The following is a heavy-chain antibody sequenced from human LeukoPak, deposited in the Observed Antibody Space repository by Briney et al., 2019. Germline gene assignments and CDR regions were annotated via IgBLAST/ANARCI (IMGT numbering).Heavy chain of an antibody. D-gene: IGHD3-3*01. CDR1: GGTFSSYT. Sequence: SVKVSCKASGGTFSSYTISWVRQAPGQGLEWMGRIIPILGIANYAQKFQGRVTITADKSTSTAYMELSSLRSEDTAAYYCARTADNDFWSGYYDYWGQGTLVTVSS. J-gene: IGHJ4*02. V-gene: IGHV1-69*02. CDR3: ARTADNDFWSGYYDY. CDR2: IIPILGIA.